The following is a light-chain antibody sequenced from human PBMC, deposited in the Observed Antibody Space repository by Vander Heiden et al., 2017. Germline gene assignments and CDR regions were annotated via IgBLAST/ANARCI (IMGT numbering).Light chain of an antibody. CDR1: SSNIGNNY. J-gene: IGLJ2*01. V-gene: IGLV1-51*01. CDR3: GTWDSSLSAVV. CDR2: DNN. Sequence: SVLTQPPSVSAAPGQKVTIPCSGSSSNIGNNYVSWYQQLPGTAPKLLMYDNNKRPSGIPDRFSGSKSGTSATLGITGLQTGDEADYYCGTWDSSLSAVVFGGGTKLTVL.